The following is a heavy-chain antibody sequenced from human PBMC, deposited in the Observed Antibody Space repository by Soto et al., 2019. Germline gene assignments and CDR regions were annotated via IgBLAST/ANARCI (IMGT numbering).Heavy chain of an antibody. D-gene: IGHD6-19*01. J-gene: IGHJ4*02. V-gene: IGHV3-21*01. CDR1: GFTFSSYS. CDR3: ARDIYTSGWYYFDY. Sequence: GGSLRLSCAASGFTFSSYSMSWVRQAPGKGLEWVSSISTGSSYIYYADSVKGRFTISRDNAKNSLYLQMNSLRAEDTAVYYCARDIYTSGWYYFDYWGQGTLVTVSS. CDR2: ISTGSSYI.